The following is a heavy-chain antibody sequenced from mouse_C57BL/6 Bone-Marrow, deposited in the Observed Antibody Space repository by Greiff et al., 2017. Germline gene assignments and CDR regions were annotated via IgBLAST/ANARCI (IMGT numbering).Heavy chain of an antibody. CDR1: GFNIKDDY. V-gene: IGHV14-4*01. CDR2: IDPEIGDT. Sequence: VQLQQSGAELVRPGASVKLSCTASGFNIKDDYIHWVKQRPEQGLEWIGWIDPEIGDTEYASKFQGKATITSDTSSNTAYLQLSSLTYEDTAVYYCSSFDGIYFDFWGQGTPLTVAS. CDR3: SSFDGIYFDF. D-gene: IGHD2-3*01. J-gene: IGHJ2*01.